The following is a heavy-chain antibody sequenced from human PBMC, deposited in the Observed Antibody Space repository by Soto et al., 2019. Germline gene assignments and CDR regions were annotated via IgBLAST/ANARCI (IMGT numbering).Heavy chain of an antibody. J-gene: IGHJ4*02. CDR2: VYYSGST. D-gene: IGHD3-3*01. CDR3: ARGHDFWSGFSYFDY. V-gene: IGHV4-61*01. Sequence: PSETLCLTYTVSDGSVSSGSNYWSWILKPPGKRLEWVGYVYYSGSTNYNPSIQSRVTISVDTSKNQFSLKLNSVTAADTAVYYCARGHDFWSGFSYFDYWGQGTLVTVSS. CDR1: DGSVSSGSNY.